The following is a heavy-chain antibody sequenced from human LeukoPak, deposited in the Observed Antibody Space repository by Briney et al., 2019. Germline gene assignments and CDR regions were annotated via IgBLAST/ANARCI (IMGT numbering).Heavy chain of an antibody. Sequence: ASVKVSCKASGYTFTGYYMHWVRQAPGQGLEWMGGIIPIFGTANYAQKFQGRVTITTDESTSTAYMELSSLRSEDTAVYYCARGSSGYSSGWIDYWGQGTLVTVSS. CDR2: IIPIFGTA. V-gene: IGHV1-69*05. CDR1: GYTFTGYY. J-gene: IGHJ4*02. D-gene: IGHD6-19*01. CDR3: ARGSSGYSSGWIDY.